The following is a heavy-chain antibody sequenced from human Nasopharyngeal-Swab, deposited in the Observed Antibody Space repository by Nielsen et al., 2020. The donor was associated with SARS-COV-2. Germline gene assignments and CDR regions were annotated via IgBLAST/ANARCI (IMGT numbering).Heavy chain of an antibody. D-gene: IGHD2-21*02. Sequence: SETLSLTCTVSGGSISSYYWSWIRQPPGKGLEWIGYIYYSGSTNYNPSLKSRVTISVDTSKNQFSLKLSSVTAADTAVYYCARARRNFVVVSAFDYWGQGTLVTVSS. CDR3: ARARRNFVVVSAFDY. V-gene: IGHV4-59*12. CDR1: GGSISSYY. J-gene: IGHJ4*02. CDR2: IYYSGST.